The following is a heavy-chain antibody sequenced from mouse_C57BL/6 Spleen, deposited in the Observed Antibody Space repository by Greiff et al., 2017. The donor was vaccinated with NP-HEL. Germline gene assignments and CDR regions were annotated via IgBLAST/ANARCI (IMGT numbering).Heavy chain of an antibody. V-gene: IGHV5-17*01. CDR2: ISSGSSTI. D-gene: IGHD4-1*01. CDR1: GFTFSDYG. CDR3: ARTGSYYAMDY. Sequence: VMLVESGGGLVKPGGSLKLSCAASGFTFSDYGMHWVRQAPEKGLEWVAYISSGSSTIYYADTVTGRFTISRDNAKNTLFLQMTSLRSEDTAMYYCARTGSYYAMDYWGQGTSVTVSS. J-gene: IGHJ4*01.